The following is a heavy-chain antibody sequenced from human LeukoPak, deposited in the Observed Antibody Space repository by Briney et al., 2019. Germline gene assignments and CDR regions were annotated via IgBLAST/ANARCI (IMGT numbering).Heavy chain of an antibody. CDR2: IYPGDSDT. D-gene: IGHD3-10*02. CDR1: GYSFTNYW. J-gene: IGHJ4*02. Sequence: PGESLKISCKGSGYSFTNYWIGLVREMPGKGLEWMGVIYPGDSDTRYSPSFQGQVTISADKSSSTAYLQWSSLKASDTAMYFCARHSVRRTYYFDYWGQGTLVTVSS. CDR3: ARHSVRRTYYFDY. V-gene: IGHV5-51*01.